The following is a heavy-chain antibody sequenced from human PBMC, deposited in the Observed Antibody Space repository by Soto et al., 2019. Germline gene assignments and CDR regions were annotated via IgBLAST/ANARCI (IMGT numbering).Heavy chain of an antibody. CDR1: GFTLSNVW. J-gene: IGHJ5*02. CDR3: PTDPPPELDT. Sequence: GGSLRLSCAASGFTLSNVWMTWVRRAPGKGLEWVGRIKSEIEGGTTDYAAPVKGRFTISRDDSRNTLYLQMNSLKTEDTAVYNFPTDPPPELDTWGQGTKVPVPS. V-gene: IGHV3-15*01. CDR2: IKSEIEGGTT.